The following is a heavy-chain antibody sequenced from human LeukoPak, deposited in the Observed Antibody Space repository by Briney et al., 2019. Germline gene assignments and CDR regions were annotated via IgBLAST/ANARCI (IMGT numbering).Heavy chain of an antibody. CDR3: ARRVGYYYDSSGYYFDY. CDR2: IYYSGST. CDR1: GGSISNSSYY. D-gene: IGHD3-22*01. Sequence: PSETLSLTCTVSGGSISNSSYYWGWIRQPPGKGLEWIGSIYYSGSTYYNPSLKSRVTISVDTSKNQFSLKLSSVTAADTAVYYCARRVGYYYDSSGYYFDYWGQGTLVTVSS. V-gene: IGHV4-39*01. J-gene: IGHJ4*02.